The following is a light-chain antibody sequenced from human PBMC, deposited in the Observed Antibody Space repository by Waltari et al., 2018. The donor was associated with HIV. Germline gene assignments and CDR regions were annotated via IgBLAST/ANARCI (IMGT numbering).Light chain of an antibody. CDR1: NICYRS. Sequence: YELTQPPSVSVAPGQTATITCGGDNICYRSVHWYQQKAGQAPVLVFYDDTDRPSGIPERFSGSKSGNTATLTISRVEAGDEADYYCQVWASNSAYVVFGGRTKLTVL. CDR3: QVWASNSAYVV. CDR2: DDT. J-gene: IGLJ2*01. V-gene: IGLV3-21*02.